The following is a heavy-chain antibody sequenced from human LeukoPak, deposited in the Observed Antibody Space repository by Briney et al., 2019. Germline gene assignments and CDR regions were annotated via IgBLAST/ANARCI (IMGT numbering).Heavy chain of an antibody. D-gene: IGHD6-19*01. V-gene: IGHV3-15*01. CDR1: GFTFSNAW. Sequence: GGSLRLSSAASGFTFSNAWMSWVRQAPGKGLEWVGRIKSKTDGGTTHYAAPVKDRFTISRDDSKNTLFLQMNSLLTEDTAVYYCTYLRPAGHLYSGGWYFGYWGQGTLVTVSS. CDR2: IKSKTDGGTT. J-gene: IGHJ4*02. CDR3: TYLRPAGHLYSGGWYFGY.